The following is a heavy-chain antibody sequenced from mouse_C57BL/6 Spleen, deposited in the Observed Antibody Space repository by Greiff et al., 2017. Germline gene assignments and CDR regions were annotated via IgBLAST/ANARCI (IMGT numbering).Heavy chain of an antibody. D-gene: IGHD2-4*01. CDR3: ASSYDYDGDWFAY. CDR1: GYSFTGYY. CDR2: INPSTGGT. J-gene: IGHJ3*01. V-gene: IGHV1-42*01. Sequence: VQLQQSGPELVKPGASVKISCKASGYSFTGYYMNWVKQSPEKSLEWIGEINPSTGGTTHNQKFKAKATLTVDKSSSTAYMQLKSLTSEDSAVYYCASSYDYDGDWFAYWGQGTLVTVSA.